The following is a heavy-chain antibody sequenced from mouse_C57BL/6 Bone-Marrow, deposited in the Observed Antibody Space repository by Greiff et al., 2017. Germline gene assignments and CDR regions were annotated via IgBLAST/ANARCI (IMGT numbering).Heavy chain of an antibody. CDR2: INPSNGGT. V-gene: IGHV1-53*01. J-gene: IGHJ3*01. Sequence: VQLQQPGTELVQPGASVKLSCKASGYTFTSYWMHWVKQRPGQGLEWIGNINPSNGGTNYNEKFKSKATLTVDKSSSTAYMQLSSLTSEDSAVYYCARLGLYDYSWFAYWGQGTLVTVSA. CDR3: ARLGLYDYSWFAY. CDR1: GYTFTSYW. D-gene: IGHD2-4*01.